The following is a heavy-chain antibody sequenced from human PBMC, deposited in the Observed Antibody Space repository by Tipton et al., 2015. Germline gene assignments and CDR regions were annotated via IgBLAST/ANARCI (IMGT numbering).Heavy chain of an antibody. J-gene: IGHJ4*02. CDR1: AGSISSSFW. CDR2: IYHSGST. Sequence: SLRLSCTVSAGSISSSFWWSWVRQPPGKGLEWIAEIYHSGSTNYNPSLKSRVTISADTSKNQFSLRLSSVTAADTAVYYCACHDYDLLTRDYQTVDYWGQGTLVTVSS. V-gene: IGHV4-4*02. CDR3: ACHDYDLLTRDYQTVDY. D-gene: IGHD3-9*01.